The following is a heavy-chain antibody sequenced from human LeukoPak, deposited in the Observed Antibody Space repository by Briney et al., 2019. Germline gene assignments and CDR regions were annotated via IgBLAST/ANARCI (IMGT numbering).Heavy chain of an antibody. D-gene: IGHD6-13*01. J-gene: IGHJ4*02. V-gene: IGHV3-11*01. CDR3: ARFWQQLKYYFDW. CDR2: ISSSGSTI. CDR1: GFTFSDYY. Sequence: GGSLRLSCAASGFTFSDYYMSWIRQAPGKGLEWVSYISSSGSTIYYADSVKGRFTISRDNAKNSLYLQMYSLKTEDTAVYYCARFWQQLKYYFDWWGQGTLVTVSS.